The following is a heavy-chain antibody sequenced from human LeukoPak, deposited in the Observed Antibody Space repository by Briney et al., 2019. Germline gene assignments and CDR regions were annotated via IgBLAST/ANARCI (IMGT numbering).Heavy chain of an antibody. Sequence: SETLSLTCAVSGASVSSTNWWSWVRQPPGQGLEWIGEIYHSGSTNYNSSLKSRVTISVDKSKNQFSLKLTSVTAADTAVYYCASTRYSDYYDYWGQGTPVTVSS. CDR3: ASTRYSDYYDY. V-gene: IGHV4-4*02. J-gene: IGHJ4*02. CDR1: GASVSSTNW. CDR2: IYHSGST. D-gene: IGHD4-11*01.